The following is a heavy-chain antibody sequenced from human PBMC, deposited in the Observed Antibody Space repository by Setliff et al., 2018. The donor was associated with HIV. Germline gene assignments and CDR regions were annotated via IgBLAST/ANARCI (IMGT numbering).Heavy chain of an antibody. V-gene: IGHV1-46*01. CDR2: ICPGGARR. CDR3: ARELPGVCYFDD. D-gene: IGHD2-21*02. CDR1: GCTFTNYY. Sequence: ASVKVSCKASGCTFTNYYMHWVRQAPGQGLEWMGIICPGGARRSYAQKFQGRVTMTRDTSTSAIYMELNGLTSEDTAVYYCARELPGVCYFDDWGQGTLVTVSS. J-gene: IGHJ4*02.